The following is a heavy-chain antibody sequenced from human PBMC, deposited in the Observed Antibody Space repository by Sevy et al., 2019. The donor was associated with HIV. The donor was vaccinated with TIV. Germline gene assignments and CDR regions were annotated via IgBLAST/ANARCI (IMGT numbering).Heavy chain of an antibody. CDR2: ISGSGGGT. D-gene: IGHD2-15*01. CDR1: GFTFNNYA. J-gene: IGHJ4*02. CDR3: AKLIVVVVAPCSRFDF. V-gene: IGHV3-23*01. Sequence: GGSLRLSCVASGFTFNNYAVSWVRQAPGKGLEWVSVISGSGGGTNYADSVKGRFTSSRDNSKNTLYLQMNTLRDEDTAVYYCAKLIVVVVAPCSRFDFWGQGALVTVSS.